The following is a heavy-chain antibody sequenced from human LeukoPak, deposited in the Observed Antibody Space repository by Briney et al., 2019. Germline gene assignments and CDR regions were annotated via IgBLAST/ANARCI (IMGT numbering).Heavy chain of an antibody. J-gene: IGHJ5*02. V-gene: IGHV1-18*01. D-gene: IGHD3-10*01. CDR3: ARLNRSPYYYGSGSYNWFDP. CDR2: ISAYNGNT. CDR1: GYTFTSYG. Sequence: ASVKVSCKASGYTFTSYGISWVRQAPGQGLEWMGWISAYNGNTNYAQKLQGRVTMTTDTSTSTAYMELRSLRSDDTAVYYCARLNRSPYYYGSGSYNWFDPWGQGTLVTVSS.